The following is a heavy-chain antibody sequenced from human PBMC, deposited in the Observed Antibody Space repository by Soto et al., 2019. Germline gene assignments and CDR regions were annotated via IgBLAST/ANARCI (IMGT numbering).Heavy chain of an antibody. J-gene: IGHJ4*02. CDR2: FSYSGST. CDR1: GGSVSSDFYN. V-gene: IGHV4-61*03. CDR3: ARVKRHTFQKKKEY. Sequence: QVQLRESGPGLVKPSETLSLTCTVSGGSVSSDFYNWRWIRKPPGKGLEWVGDFSYSGSTNYKPSLRSRATISVDTSKNHFSLKVTSVTAADTAVYYCARVKRHTFQKKKEYWGQGVLVIVSS.